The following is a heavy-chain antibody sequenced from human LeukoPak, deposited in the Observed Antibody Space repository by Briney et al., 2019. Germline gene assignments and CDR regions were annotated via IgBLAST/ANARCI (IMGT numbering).Heavy chain of an antibody. CDR1: GFTFSSFW. D-gene: IGHD2-21*01. Sequence: GGSLILSCAASGFTFSSFWMHWVRQAPGKGLVWVSRMNSDGSSTSYADSVKGRFTISRDNAKNMVYLQMNSLRAEDTAVYYCARNILHNSMIGGWGQGTLVTVSS. V-gene: IGHV3-74*01. J-gene: IGHJ4*02. CDR2: MNSDGSST. CDR3: ARNILHNSMIGG.